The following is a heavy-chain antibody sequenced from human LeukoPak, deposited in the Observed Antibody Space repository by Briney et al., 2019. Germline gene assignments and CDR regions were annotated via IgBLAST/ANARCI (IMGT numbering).Heavy chain of an antibody. D-gene: IGHD4-17*01. Sequence: GGSLRLSCAASGFTVSSNYMSWVRQAPGKGLEWVSVIYSGGSTYYADSVKGRFTISRDNSKNTLYLQMNSLRAEDTAVYYCARTTTTVTTFSLDYWGQGTLVTVSS. V-gene: IGHV3-66*02. CDR3: ARTTTTVTTFSLDY. J-gene: IGHJ4*02. CDR2: IYSGGST. CDR1: GFTVSSNY.